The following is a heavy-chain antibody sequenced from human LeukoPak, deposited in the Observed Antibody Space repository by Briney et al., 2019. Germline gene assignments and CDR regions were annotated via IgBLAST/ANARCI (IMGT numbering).Heavy chain of an antibody. J-gene: IGHJ4*02. CDR3: AKDRLRYCSSTSCRGGFDY. CDR2: IRYEGSNT. Sequence: PGGSLRLSCAASGFTFSSDGMHWVRQAPGKGLEWVAFIRYEGSNTYYADSVKGRFTISRDNSKNTLYLQMNSLRAEDTAVYYCAKDRLRYCSSTSCRGGFDYWGQGTLVTVSS. D-gene: IGHD2-2*01. V-gene: IGHV3-30*02. CDR1: GFTFSSDG.